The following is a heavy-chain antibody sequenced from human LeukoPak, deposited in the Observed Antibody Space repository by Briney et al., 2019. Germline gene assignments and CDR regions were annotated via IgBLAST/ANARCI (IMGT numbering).Heavy chain of an antibody. D-gene: IGHD1-1*01. V-gene: IGHV4-59*01. Sequence: SETLSLTCTVSGGSISRYYWSWVRQPPGKGLEWIGHIHYSGSTNYNPSLRGRVTISVDTSKNQFSLKLSSVTAADTAVYYCVRDSLQLDVWWDDAFDSWGQGTMVTVSS. CDR2: IHYSGST. CDR1: GGSISRYY. CDR3: VRDSLQLDVWWDDAFDS. J-gene: IGHJ3*02.